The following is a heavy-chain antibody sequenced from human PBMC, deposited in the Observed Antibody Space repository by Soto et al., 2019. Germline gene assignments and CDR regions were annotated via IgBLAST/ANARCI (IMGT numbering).Heavy chain of an antibody. D-gene: IGHD6-19*01. CDR1: GGCISSGGYY. CDR3: ARYSSRNWFDP. CDR2: IYYSGST. Sequence: PLSLTCTVSGGCISSGGYYWSWIRQHPGKGLEWIGYIYYSGSTYYNPSLKSRVTISVDTSKKQFSLKLSSVTAADTAVYYCARYSSRNWFDPWGQGTLVTVSS. J-gene: IGHJ5*02. V-gene: IGHV4-31*03.